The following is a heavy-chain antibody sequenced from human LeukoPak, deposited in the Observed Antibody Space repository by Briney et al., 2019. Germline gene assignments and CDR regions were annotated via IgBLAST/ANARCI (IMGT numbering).Heavy chain of an antibody. CDR3: ARVTAVYSYGSSFDY. D-gene: IGHD5-18*01. CDR2: INHSGST. V-gene: IGHV4-34*01. CDR1: GGSFSGYY. Sequence: KPSETLSLTCAVYGGSFSGYYWGWIRQPPGKGLEWIGEINHSGSTNYNPSLKSRVTISVDTSKNQFSLKLSSVTAADTAVYYCARVTAVYSYGSSFDYWGQGTLVTVSS. J-gene: IGHJ4*02.